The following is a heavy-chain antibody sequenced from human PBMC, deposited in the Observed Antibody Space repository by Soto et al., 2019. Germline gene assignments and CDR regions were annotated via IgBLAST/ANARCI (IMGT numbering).Heavy chain of an antibody. CDR2: IIPIFGTA. V-gene: IGHV1-69*06. Sequence: VASVKVSCKASGGTFSSYAISWVRQAPGQGLEWMGGIIPIFGTANYAQKFQGRVTITADKSTSTAYMELSSLRSEDTAVYYCARAFGVVIIGVSGAFDIWGQGTMVTVSS. CDR1: GGTFSSYA. D-gene: IGHD3-3*01. J-gene: IGHJ3*02. CDR3: ARAFGVVIIGVSGAFDI.